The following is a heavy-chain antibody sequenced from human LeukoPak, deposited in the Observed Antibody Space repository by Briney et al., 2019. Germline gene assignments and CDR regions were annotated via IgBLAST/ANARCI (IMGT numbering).Heavy chain of an antibody. CDR3: VRDFDEFDSGGYPTWFDS. CDR1: GFTFNKNW. CDR2: IKYDGSVV. V-gene: IGHV3-7*01. D-gene: IGHD3-22*01. Sequence: GGSLRLSCEASGFTFNKNWMSWVRQTPGKALEWVANIKYDGSVVFYVDSVKGRFTISRDNAKSSVYLQMNSLRAEDTAIYYCVRDFDEFDSGGYPTWFDSWAQGTLVTVSS. J-gene: IGHJ5*01.